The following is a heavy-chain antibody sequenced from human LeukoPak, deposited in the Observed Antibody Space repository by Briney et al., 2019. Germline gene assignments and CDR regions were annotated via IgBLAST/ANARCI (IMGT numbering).Heavy chain of an antibody. Sequence: PSETLSLTCTVSGGSISSSSYYWGWIRQPPGKGLEWIGSIYYSGSTYYNPSLKSRVTISVDTSKNQFSLRLTSVTAADTAVYWCARDARGYNYDYSWFDTWGQGTLVTVSS. CDR1: GGSISSSSYY. CDR3: ARDARGYNYDYSWFDT. D-gene: IGHD5-18*01. J-gene: IGHJ5*02. CDR2: IYYSGST. V-gene: IGHV4-39*07.